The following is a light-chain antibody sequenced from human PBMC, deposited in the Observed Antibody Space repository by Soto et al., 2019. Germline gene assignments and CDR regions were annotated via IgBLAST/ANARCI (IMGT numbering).Light chain of an antibody. J-gene: IGLJ3*02. CDR1: SSNIGNGY. CDR3: GTWDSSLGAWV. CDR2: DNN. Sequence: QSVLAQPPSVSAAPGQKVTISCSGSSSNIGNGYVSWYQQLPGTAAKLLIYDNNKRPSGIPDRFSGSKSGTSATLGITGLQTGDEADYYCGTWDSSLGAWVFGGGTKLTVL. V-gene: IGLV1-51*01.